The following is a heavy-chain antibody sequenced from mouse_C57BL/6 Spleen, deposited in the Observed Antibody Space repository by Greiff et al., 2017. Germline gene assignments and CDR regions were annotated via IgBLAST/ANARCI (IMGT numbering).Heavy chain of an antibody. V-gene: IGHV1-81*01. CDR2: IYPRSGNT. J-gene: IGHJ1*03. CDR1: GYTFTSYG. CDR3: ARERNYYGSSHWYFDV. D-gene: IGHD1-1*01. Sequence: VQGVESGAELARPGASVKLSCKASGYTFTSYGISWVKQRTGQGLEWIGEIYPRSGNTYYNEKFKGKATLTADKSSSTAYMELRSLTTEDSAVYFCARERNYYGSSHWYFDVWGTGTTVTVSS.